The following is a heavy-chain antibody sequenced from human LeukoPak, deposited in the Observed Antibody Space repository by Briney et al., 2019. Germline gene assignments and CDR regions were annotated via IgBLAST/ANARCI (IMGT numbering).Heavy chain of an antibody. CDR2: IYYSGST. D-gene: IGHD6-6*01. CDR1: GDSVSSTY. V-gene: IGHV4-59*02. J-gene: IGHJ4*02. Sequence: SETLSLTCSVSGDSVSSTYWSWVRQPPGKGLEWIGYIYYSGSTNYNPSLKSRVTISVDTSKNQFSLKLSSVTAADTAVYYCARGASSSPHYWGQGTLVTVSS. CDR3: ARGASSSPHY.